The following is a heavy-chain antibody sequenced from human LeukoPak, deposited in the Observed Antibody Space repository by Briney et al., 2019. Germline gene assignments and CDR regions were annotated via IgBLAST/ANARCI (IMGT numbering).Heavy chain of an antibody. CDR2: IKQDGSEK. CDR1: GFTFSSYW. V-gene: IGHV3-7*01. Sequence: GGSLRLSCAASGFTFSSYWTSWVRQAPGKGLEWVANIKQDGSEKYYVDSVKGRFTISRDNAKNSLYLQMNSLRAEDTAVYYCARDLARFGELSFDYWGQGTLVTVSS. CDR3: ARDLARFGELSFDY. D-gene: IGHD3-10*01. J-gene: IGHJ4*02.